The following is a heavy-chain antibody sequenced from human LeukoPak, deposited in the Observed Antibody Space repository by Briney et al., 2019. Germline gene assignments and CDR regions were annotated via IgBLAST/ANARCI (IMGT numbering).Heavy chain of an antibody. CDR1: GFTYSRYA. V-gene: IGHV3-30*01. CDR3: ARDRMGFDY. D-gene: IGHD2-15*01. Sequence: GGSLRLSCAASGFTYSRYAMRWPRQAPGKGVEWVAVISYDGSNKYYAASVKGRFTISRDNSKNTLYLQMNSLRAEDTAVYYCARDRMGFDYWGQGTLVTVSS. J-gene: IGHJ4*02. CDR2: ISYDGSNK.